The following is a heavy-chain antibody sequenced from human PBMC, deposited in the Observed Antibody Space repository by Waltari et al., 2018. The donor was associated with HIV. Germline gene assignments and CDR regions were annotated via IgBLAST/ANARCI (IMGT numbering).Heavy chain of an antibody. J-gene: IGHJ4*02. D-gene: IGHD3-16*02. CDR2: IKSKTDGGKK. Sequence: EVQLVESGGGLVKPGGSLRLSCAASGFTFSYAWMRWVRQAPGKGLECVGSIKSKTDGGKKDYAAPVNGRFTISRDDSKNTLYLQMNSLKTEDTAVYYCTTVGFQVWGSYRYGYYFDYWGQGTLVTVSS. CDR1: GFTFSYAW. CDR3: TTVGFQVWGSYRYGYYFDY. V-gene: IGHV3-15*01.